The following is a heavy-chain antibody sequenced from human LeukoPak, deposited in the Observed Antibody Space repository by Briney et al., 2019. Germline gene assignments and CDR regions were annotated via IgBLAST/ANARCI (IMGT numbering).Heavy chain of an antibody. CDR2: IKQDGSEK. CDR1: GFTFSSYE. Sequence: GGSLRLSCAASGFTFSSYEMNWVRQAPGKGLEWVANIKQDGSEKYYVDSVKGRFTISRDNAKNSLYLQMNSLRAEDTAVYYCARVRAAAFDIWGQGTMVTVSS. CDR3: ARVRAAAFDI. V-gene: IGHV3-7*03. J-gene: IGHJ3*02.